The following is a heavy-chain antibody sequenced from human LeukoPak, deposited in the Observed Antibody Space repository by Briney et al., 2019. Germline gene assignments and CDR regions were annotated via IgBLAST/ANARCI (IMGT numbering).Heavy chain of an antibody. CDR2: IQPDGSEQ. J-gene: IGHJ4*02. Sequence: GGSLRLSCAASGFTFDFSSSWMSWVRQAPGKGLEWVGNIQPDGSEQYPVDSVKGRFTISRDNSRKLLFLQMNSLRAEDTAVYYCARDLDYYGSGSTYYFDYWGQGTLVAVSS. V-gene: IGHV3-7*01. D-gene: IGHD3-10*01. CDR1: GFTFDFSSSW. CDR3: ARDLDYYGSGSTYYFDY.